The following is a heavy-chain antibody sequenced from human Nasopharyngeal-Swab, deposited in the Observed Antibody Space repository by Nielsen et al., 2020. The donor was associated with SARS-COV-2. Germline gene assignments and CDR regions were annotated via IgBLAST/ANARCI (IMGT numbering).Heavy chain of an antibody. CDR2: IYYSGST. V-gene: IGHV4-39*01. Sequence: LEWIGSIYYSGSTYYNPSLKSRVTISVDTSKNQFSLKLSSVTAADTAVYYCARPGYDSSGYMSYFDYWGQGTLVTVSS. J-gene: IGHJ4*02. CDR3: ARPGYDSSGYMSYFDY. D-gene: IGHD3-22*01.